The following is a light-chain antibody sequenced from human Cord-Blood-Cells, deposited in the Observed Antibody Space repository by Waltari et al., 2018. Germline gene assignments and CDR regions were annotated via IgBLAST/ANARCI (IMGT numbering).Light chain of an antibody. CDR1: SSDVGGYNY. CDR3: SSYTSSSTLGV. CDR2: DVS. Sequence: QSALTQPASVSGSPGQSITISCTGTSSDVGGYNYVSWSQQHPGKAPKLMMYDVSNRPSGVSNRFSGSKSGNTASLTISGLQAEDEADYYCSSYTSSSTLGVFGGGTKLTVL. J-gene: IGLJ2*01. V-gene: IGLV2-14*01.